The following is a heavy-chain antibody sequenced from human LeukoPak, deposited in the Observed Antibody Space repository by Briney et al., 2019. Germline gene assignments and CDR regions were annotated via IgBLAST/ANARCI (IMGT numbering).Heavy chain of an antibody. V-gene: IGHV3-30-3*01. Sequence: PGGSLRLSCAASGFAFSSYAMHWVRQAPGKGLEWVAVISYDGSNKYYADSVKGRFTISRDNCKNTLYLQMNSLRFDDTAVYYCARGGLYPDSDDFASETFDYWGQGTLVTVSS. J-gene: IGHJ4*02. CDR2: ISYDGSNK. D-gene: IGHD3/OR15-3a*01. CDR1: GFAFSSYA. CDR3: ARGGLYPDSDDFASETFDY.